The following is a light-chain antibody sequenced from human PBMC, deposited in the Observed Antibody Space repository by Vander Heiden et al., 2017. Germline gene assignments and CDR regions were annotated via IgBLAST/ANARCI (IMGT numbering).Light chain of an antibody. CDR3: QQTARNALT. V-gene: IGKV1-39*01. CDR2: AAS. J-gene: IGKJ4*01. CDR1: QRITSY. Sequence: DIHMTQSPSSLSSSVGDRVTITCRARQRITSYLNWYQQKPGKAPKLLMYAASNLQSGVPSRFSGSGSGTDFTLTISSLQPEDFATYHCQQTARNALTFGGGTKVEMK.